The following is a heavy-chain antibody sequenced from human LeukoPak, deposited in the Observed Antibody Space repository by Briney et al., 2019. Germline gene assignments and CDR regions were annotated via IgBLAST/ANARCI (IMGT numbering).Heavy chain of an antibody. CDR3: AKDYAGRFDY. V-gene: IGHV3-9*01. J-gene: IGHJ4*02. Sequence: GGSLRLSCAASGFTFDDYAMHWVRQAPGKGLEWVSGISWNSGSIGYADSVKGRFTVSRDNAKNSLYLQMNSLRAEDTALYYCAKDYAGRFDYWGQGTLVTVSS. CDR1: GFTFDDYA. CDR2: ISWNSGSI. D-gene: IGHD1-14*01.